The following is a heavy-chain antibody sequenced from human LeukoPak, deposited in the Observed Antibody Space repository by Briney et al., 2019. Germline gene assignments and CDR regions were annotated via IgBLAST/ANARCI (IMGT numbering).Heavy chain of an antibody. CDR3: AKGGIAVTSTSVYYYMDV. D-gene: IGHD6-19*01. CDR1: GFIFSNYA. CDR2: ISGSGDST. J-gene: IGHJ6*03. Sequence: GGSLRLSCAASGFIFSNYAMHWLRQAPGKGLEWVSAISGSGDSTYYADSVKGRFTISRDNSKNTLYLLMNSLRAEDTALYYCAKGGIAVTSTSVYYYMDVWGKGTTVTISS. V-gene: IGHV3-23*01.